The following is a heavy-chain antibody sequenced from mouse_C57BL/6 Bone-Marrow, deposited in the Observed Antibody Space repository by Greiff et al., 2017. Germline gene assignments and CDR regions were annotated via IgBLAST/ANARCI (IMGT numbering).Heavy chain of an antibody. CDR1: GYTFTSYW. D-gene: IGHD1-3*01. CDR2: IDPSDSYT. Sequence: QVQLQQPGAELVLPGASVKLSCKASGYTFTSYWMHWVKQRPGQGLEWIGEIDPSDSYTNYNQKFKGKSTLAVDKSSSTAYMQLSSLTSEDSAVYYCARLGGKGCFDFEGQGTTPTVSA. J-gene: IGHJ2*01. V-gene: IGHV1-69*01. CDR3: ARLGGKGCFDF.